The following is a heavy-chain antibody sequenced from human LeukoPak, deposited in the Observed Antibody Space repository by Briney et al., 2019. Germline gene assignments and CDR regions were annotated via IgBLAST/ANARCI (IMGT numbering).Heavy chain of an antibody. J-gene: IGHJ4*02. CDR2: IIPILGIA. CDR3: AIDVDTAMVPGY. Sequence: SVKVSCKASGGTFSSYAISWVRQAPGQGLEWMGRIIPILGIANYAQKFQGRVTITADKSTSTAYMELSSLRSEDTAVYYCAIDVDTAMVPGYWGQGTLVTVSS. CDR1: GGTFSSYA. D-gene: IGHD5-18*01. V-gene: IGHV1-69*04.